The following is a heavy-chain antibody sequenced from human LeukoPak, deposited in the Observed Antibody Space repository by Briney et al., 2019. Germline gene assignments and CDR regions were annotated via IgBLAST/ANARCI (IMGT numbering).Heavy chain of an antibody. CDR1: GFTFSSFW. Sequence: PGGSLRLSCAASGFTFSSFWMSWVRQAPGKGLEWVANIKKDGSQKYYVDSVEGRFTISRDTAKNSLYLQMNSLRAEDTAVYYCARVLDSAWYSGYWGQGTLVTVSS. D-gene: IGHD6-19*01. J-gene: IGHJ4*02. CDR2: IKKDGSQK. CDR3: ARVLDSAWYSGY. V-gene: IGHV3-7*01.